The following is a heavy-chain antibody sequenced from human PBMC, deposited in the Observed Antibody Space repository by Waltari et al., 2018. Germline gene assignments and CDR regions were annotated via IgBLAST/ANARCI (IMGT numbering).Heavy chain of an antibody. V-gene: IGHV3-74*02. D-gene: IGHD4-17*01. J-gene: IGHJ5*02. Sequence: EVQLVESGGGLVKPGGSLRLSCAASGFTFSSYWMHWVRQAPGKGLVWGSRINRDGSSTSYADPVKGRFTISRDNAKNTLYLQMNSLRAEDTAVYYCARGGHDYGDSNPDWFDPWGQGTLVTVSS. CDR3: ARGGHDYGDSNPDWFDP. CDR2: INRDGSST. CDR1: GFTFSSYW.